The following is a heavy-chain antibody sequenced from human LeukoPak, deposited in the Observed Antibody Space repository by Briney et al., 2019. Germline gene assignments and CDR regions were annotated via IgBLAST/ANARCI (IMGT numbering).Heavy chain of an antibody. D-gene: IGHD1-26*01. CDR1: GYSISNGYY. CDR2: TYHNGTS. J-gene: IGHJ4*02. Sequence: SETLSLTCTVSGYSISNGYYWGWIRRPPGKGLEWIGTTYHNGTSYYNPSLKSRVTMSVDTSKNQFSLRLSSVTAADTAIYYCARGISGSGSYGHFDYWGQGILVTVSS. V-gene: IGHV4-38-2*02. CDR3: ARGISGSGSYGHFDY.